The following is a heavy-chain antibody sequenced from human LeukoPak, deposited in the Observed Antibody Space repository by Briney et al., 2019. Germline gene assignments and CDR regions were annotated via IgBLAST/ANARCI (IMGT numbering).Heavy chain of an antibody. Sequence: PGGSLRLSCAASGFTFSSYAMHWVRQAPGKGLEWVSSISSSSSYIYYADSVKGRFTISRDNAKNSLYLQMNSLRAEDTAVYYCARDGYCSGGSCYPYYYYGMDVWGQGTTVTVSS. CDR1: GFTFSSYA. CDR2: ISSSSSYI. J-gene: IGHJ6*02. D-gene: IGHD2-15*01. CDR3: ARDGYCSGGSCYPYYYYGMDV. V-gene: IGHV3-21*01.